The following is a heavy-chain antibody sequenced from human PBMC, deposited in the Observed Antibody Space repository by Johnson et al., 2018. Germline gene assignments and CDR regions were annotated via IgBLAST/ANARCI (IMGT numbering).Heavy chain of an antibody. CDR1: GFTFSSYG. J-gene: IGHJ6*03. D-gene: IGHD6-6*01. Sequence: VQLLESGGGVLQPGRSXTLSCAASGFTFSSYGMHWVRQAPGKGLEWVSLISYDASYTYYADSVKGRFIISRDNSKNTLDLEMNSLRAEETAGSYCAKDSLAGRYYFYFMDVWGKGTTVTVSS. CDR2: ISYDASYT. CDR3: AKDSLAGRYYFYFMDV. V-gene: IGHV3-30*18.